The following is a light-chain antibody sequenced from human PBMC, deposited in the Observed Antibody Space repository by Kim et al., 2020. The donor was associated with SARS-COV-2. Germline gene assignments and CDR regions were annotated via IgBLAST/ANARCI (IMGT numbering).Light chain of an antibody. V-gene: IGKV1-27*01. J-gene: IGKJ1*01. CDR3: QRYNTAPWT. CDR2: RAY. CDR1: QDIAKL. Sequence: ASTGDRVTITCRSSQDIAKLLAWYQQKPGKAPNLLLFRAYVLQSGVPSRFSGSGSGTDFTLTISSLQPEDVATYYCQRYNTAPWTFGQGTKVDIK.